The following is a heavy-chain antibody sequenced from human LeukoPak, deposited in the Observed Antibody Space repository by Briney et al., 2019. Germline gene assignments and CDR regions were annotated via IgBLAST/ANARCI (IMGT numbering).Heavy chain of an antibody. D-gene: IGHD4-23*01. CDR3: ARGGMPTVVKGAEYFQH. CDR1: GYTFTNYY. V-gene: IGHV1-46*01. CDR2: INPNGGGT. Sequence: ASVKVSCKASGYTFTNYYMHWVRQAPGQGLECMGLINPNGGGTSYAQKFQGRVTMTRDTSTSTVYMELSSLRSEDTTMYYCARGGMPTVVKGAEYFQHWGQGTLVTVSS. J-gene: IGHJ1*01.